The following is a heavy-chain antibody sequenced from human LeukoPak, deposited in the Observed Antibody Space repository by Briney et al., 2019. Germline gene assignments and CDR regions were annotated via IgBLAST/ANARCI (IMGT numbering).Heavy chain of an antibody. D-gene: IGHD4-17*01. CDR1: GVSFNDYY. CDR3: TRMTTGHDY. CDR2: INHSGYT. Sequence: KPSETLSLTCAVSGVSFNDYYWSWVRQTPGKGLEWIGEINHSGYTNDSLSLKSRVTISIDTSRKQFSLNLRSVTVADTGIYYCTRMTTGHDYWGQGTLVTVSS. J-gene: IGHJ4*02. V-gene: IGHV4-34*01.